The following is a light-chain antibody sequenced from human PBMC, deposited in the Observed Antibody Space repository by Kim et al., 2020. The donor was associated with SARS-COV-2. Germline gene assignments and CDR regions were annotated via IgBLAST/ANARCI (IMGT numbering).Light chain of an antibody. Sequence: DIQMTQSPSTLSASVGDRVTITCRASQSISSWLAWYQQKPGAAPKVLIYKASGLESGVPSRFSGSGSGTEFTLTISSLQPDDFATYYCQQYNSYPWTFGQGTKVDIK. CDR2: KAS. CDR1: QSISSW. V-gene: IGKV1-5*03. CDR3: QQYNSYPWT. J-gene: IGKJ1*01.